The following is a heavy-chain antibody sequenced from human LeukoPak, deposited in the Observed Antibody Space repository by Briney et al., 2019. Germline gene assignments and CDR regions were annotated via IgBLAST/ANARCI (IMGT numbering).Heavy chain of an antibody. V-gene: IGHV3-30*02. Sequence: GGSLRLSCVASGFTFNTHGMHWVRQAPGKGLEWVAFIQFDGSKIDYADSVKGRFTISRDNSKGTLYLQMNSLGAEDTAVYYCAKDLKLAPFDYWGQGTLVTVSS. CDR2: IQFDGSKI. CDR3: AKDLKLAPFDY. J-gene: IGHJ4*02. CDR1: GFTFNTHG.